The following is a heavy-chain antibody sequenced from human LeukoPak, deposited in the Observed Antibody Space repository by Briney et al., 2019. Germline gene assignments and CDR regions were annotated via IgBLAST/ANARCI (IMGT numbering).Heavy chain of an antibody. CDR2: IKQDGNEK. J-gene: IGHJ4*02. D-gene: IGHD4/OR15-4a*01. Sequence: TGGSLRLSCAASGFTFSSYSMNWVRQAPGKGLEWVANIKQDGNEKYYVDSVKGRFTISRDNAKNSLDLQMNSLRAEDTAVYYCARDTLGEGEDANYAVYYFDYWGQGTPVTVSS. CDR3: ARDTLGEGEDANYAVYYFDY. V-gene: IGHV3-7*01. CDR1: GFTFSSYS.